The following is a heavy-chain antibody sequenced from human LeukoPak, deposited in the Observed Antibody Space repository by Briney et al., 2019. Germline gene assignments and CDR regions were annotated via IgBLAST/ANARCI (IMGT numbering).Heavy chain of an antibody. CDR2: INAGNGNT. J-gene: IGHJ4*02. D-gene: IGHD6-19*01. V-gene: IGHV1-3*03. CDR1: GYTFTSYA. Sequence: GASAKVSCKASGYTFTSYAMHWVRQAPGQRLEWMGWINAGNGNTKYSQEFQGRVTITRDTSASTAYMELSSLRSEDTAVYYCARVVRYSSGPLTDLFPYSFDYWGQGTLVTVSS. CDR3: ARVVRYSSGPLTDLFPYSFDY.